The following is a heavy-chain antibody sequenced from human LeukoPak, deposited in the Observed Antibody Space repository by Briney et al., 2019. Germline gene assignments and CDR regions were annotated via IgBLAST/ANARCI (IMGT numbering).Heavy chain of an antibody. CDR1: GFTFTNYA. CDR2: ISGSGSST. J-gene: IGHJ4*02. CDR3: AKDRIQLWLPTPYYFDY. Sequence: PGGSLRLSCAASGFTFTNYAMSWVRQAPGKGLEWVSGISGSGSSTYYADSLKGRFTISRDNSKNTLYLQMNSLRAEDTAVYYCAKDRIQLWLPTPYYFDYWGQGTLVTVSS. V-gene: IGHV3-23*01. D-gene: IGHD5-18*01.